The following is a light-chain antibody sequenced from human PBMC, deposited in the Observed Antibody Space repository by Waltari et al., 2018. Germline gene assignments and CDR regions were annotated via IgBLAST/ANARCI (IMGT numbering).Light chain of an antibody. V-gene: IGKV3-20*01. J-gene: IGKJ1*01. CDR2: GAS. Sequence: SCKASQRVSRTLAWYQQKPGQAPSLLIYGASIRATGIPDRFSGSGSGTDFSLTISRLEPEDFAVYYCQHYVTLPVTFGQGTKVEIK. CDR1: QRVSRT. CDR3: QHYVTLPVT.